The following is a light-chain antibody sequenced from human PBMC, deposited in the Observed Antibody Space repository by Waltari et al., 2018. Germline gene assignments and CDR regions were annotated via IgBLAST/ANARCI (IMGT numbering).Light chain of an antibody. CDR1: SPHIGTGFR. CDR3: QSYDTSDLYV. CDR2: DNN. Sequence: QSVLTQPPSVSGAPGQRITISCTGTSPHIGTGFRVPWYRQLPGTAPKVVIYDNNNRPSGVPDRFSGSRSGTSASLAISGLRAEDEADYYCQSYDTSDLYVFGSGTQVTVL. J-gene: IGLJ1*01. V-gene: IGLV1-40*01.